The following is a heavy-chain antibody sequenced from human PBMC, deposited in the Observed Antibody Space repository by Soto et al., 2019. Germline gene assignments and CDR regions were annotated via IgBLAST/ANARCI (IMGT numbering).Heavy chain of an antibody. CDR2: IIPLFGTP. CDR1: GGTFSNGA. V-gene: IGHV1-69*01. J-gene: IGHJ4*02. D-gene: IGHD3-10*01. CDR3: ANERVGEMATGGYFDY. Sequence: QVQLVQSGAEVKRPGSSVKVSCKISGGTFSNGAFSWVRQAPGQGLGWMGGIIPLFGTPSYAQKFQGRVTVTADESSSTVYMELSSLTSEDTAIYYCANERVGEMATGGYFDYWGQGTLVSVSS.